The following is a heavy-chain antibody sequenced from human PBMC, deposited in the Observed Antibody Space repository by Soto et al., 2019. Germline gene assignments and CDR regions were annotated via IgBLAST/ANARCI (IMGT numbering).Heavy chain of an antibody. V-gene: IGHV3-30-3*01. D-gene: IGHD6-6*01. J-gene: IGHJ6*02. CDR2: ISYDGSNK. CDR3: ARDSSSLYYYYYYGMDV. Sequence: GGSLRLSCAASGFTFSSYAMHWVRQAPGKGLEWVAVISYDGSNKYYADSVKGRFTISRDNSKDTLYLQMNSLRAEDTAVYYCARDSSSLYYYYYYGMDVWGQGTTVTVSS. CDR1: GFTFSSYA.